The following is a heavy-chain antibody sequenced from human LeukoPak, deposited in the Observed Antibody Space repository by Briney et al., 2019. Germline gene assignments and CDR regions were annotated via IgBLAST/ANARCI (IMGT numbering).Heavy chain of an antibody. CDR1: GFTFSSYG. V-gene: IGHV3-33*01. Sequence: GGSLSLSCAASGFTFSSYGMHWVRQAPGKGLEWVAVIWYDGSNKYYADSVKGRFTISRDNSKNTLYLQMNSLRAEDTAVYYCARESRRVGAIFWFDPWGQGTLVTVSS. D-gene: IGHD1-26*01. J-gene: IGHJ5*02. CDR3: ARESRRVGAIFWFDP. CDR2: IWYDGSNK.